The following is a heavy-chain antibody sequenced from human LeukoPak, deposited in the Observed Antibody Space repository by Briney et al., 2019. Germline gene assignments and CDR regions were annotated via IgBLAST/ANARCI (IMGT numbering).Heavy chain of an antibody. D-gene: IGHD2-2*01. CDR2: IYYSGST. V-gene: IGHV4-31*03. CDR1: GGSISSGGYY. J-gene: IGHJ5*02. CDR3: ARDTRYCSSTSCDFNWFDP. Sequence: TLSLTCTVSGGSISSGGYYWSWIRQHPGKGLEWIGYIYYSGSTYYNPSLKSRVTISVDTSKNQFFLKLSSVTAADTAVYYCARDTRYCSSTSCDFNWFDPWGQGTLVTVSS.